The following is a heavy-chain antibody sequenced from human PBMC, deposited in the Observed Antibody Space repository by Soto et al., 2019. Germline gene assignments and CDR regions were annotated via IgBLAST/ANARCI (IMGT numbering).Heavy chain of an antibody. V-gene: IGHV3-30*18. CDR2: ISYDGSNK. J-gene: IGHJ6*03. Sequence: GGSLRLSCAASGFTFSSYGMHWVRQAPGKGLEWVAVISYDGSNKYYADSVKGRFTISRDNSKNTVYLQMNSLRAEDTAVYYCAKGGTSLWFGEVDYYYYYMDVWGKGTTVTVSS. D-gene: IGHD3-10*01. CDR1: GFTFSSYG. CDR3: AKGGTSLWFGEVDYYYYYMDV.